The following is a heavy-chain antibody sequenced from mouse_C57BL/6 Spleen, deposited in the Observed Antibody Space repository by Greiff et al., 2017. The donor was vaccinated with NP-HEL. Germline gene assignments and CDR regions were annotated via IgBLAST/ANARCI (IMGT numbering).Heavy chain of an antibody. CDR3: ARNSPKWGFAY. V-gene: IGHV8-12*01. J-gene: IGHJ3*01. CDR2: IYWDDDK. CDR1: GFSLSTSGMG. Sequence: QVTLKESGPGILQSSQTLSLTCSFSGFSLSTSGMGVSWIRQPSGKGLEWLAHIYWDDDKRYNPSLKSRPTLSKDTSRNQVFLKITSVDTADTATYYCARNSPKWGFAYWGQGTLVTVSA.